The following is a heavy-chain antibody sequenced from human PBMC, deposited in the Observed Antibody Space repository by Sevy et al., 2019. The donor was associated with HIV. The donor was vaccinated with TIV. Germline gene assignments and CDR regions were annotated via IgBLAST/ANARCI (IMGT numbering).Heavy chain of an antibody. CDR1: GYTFTSYD. Sequence: ASVKVSCKASGYTFTSYDINWVRQATGQGLEWMGWMNPNSGNTGYAQKFQGRVTMTRNTSISTAYMELSSLRYEDTAVYYCATVSSITGTTRYYYYGMDVWGQGTTVTVSS. CDR2: MNPNSGNT. CDR3: ATVSSITGTTRYYYYGMDV. V-gene: IGHV1-8*01. J-gene: IGHJ6*02. D-gene: IGHD1-20*01.